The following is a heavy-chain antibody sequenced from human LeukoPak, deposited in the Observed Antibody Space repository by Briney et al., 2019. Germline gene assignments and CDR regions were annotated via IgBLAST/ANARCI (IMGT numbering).Heavy chain of an antibody. J-gene: IGHJ6*02. CDR3: ARDSYYYDSSLYYYGMDV. CDR2: ISAYNGNT. CDR1: GYTFTSYG. V-gene: IGHV1-18*01. Sequence: GASVKVSCKASGYTFTSYGISWVRQAPGQGLEWMGWISAYNGNTNYAQKLQGRVTMTTDTSTSTGYMELRSLRSDDTAVYYCARDSYYYDSSLYYYGMDVWGQGTTVTVSS. D-gene: IGHD3-22*01.